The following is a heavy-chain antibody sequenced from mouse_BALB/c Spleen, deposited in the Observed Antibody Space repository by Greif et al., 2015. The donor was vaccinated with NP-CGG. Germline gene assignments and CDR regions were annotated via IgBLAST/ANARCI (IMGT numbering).Heavy chain of an antibody. CDR1: GYTFTSYW. Sequence: DLVKPGASVKLSCKASGYTFTSYWINWIKQRPGQGLEWIGRIAPGSGSTYYNEMFKGKATLTVDTSSSTAYIQLSSLSSEDSAVYFCARSEIYDGYYGVAYWGQGTLVTVSA. CDR2: IAPGSGST. CDR3: ARSEIYDGYYGVAY. J-gene: IGHJ3*01. V-gene: IGHV1S41*01. D-gene: IGHD2-3*01.